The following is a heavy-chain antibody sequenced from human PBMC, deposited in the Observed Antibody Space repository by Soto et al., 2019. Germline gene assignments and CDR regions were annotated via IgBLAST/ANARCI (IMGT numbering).Heavy chain of an antibody. V-gene: IGHV3-23*01. CDR1: GFTFSSYA. Sequence: GGSLRLSGVTSGFTFSSYAMSWFRHAPGKGLEWVSAISGTGSDTFYADSVKGRLTISRDNSKNTVDLQMNSLRAEDTAVYYCAREYRRGYSYGPDYWGQGTLVTVSS. J-gene: IGHJ4*02. D-gene: IGHD5-18*01. CDR3: AREYRRGYSYGPDY. CDR2: ISGTGSDT.